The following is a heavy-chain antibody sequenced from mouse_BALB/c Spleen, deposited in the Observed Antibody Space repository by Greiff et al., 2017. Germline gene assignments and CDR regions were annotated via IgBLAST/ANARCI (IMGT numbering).Heavy chain of an antibody. Sequence: EVQVVESGGGLVKPGGSLKLSCAASGFTFSSYAMSWVRQSPEKRLEWVAEISSGGSYTYYPDTVTGRFTISRDNAKNTLYLEMSSLRSEDTAMYYCARKYYYAMDYWGQGTSVTVSS. CDR1: GFTFSSYA. V-gene: IGHV5-9-4*01. J-gene: IGHJ4*01. CDR3: ARKYYYAMDY. CDR2: ISSGGSYT.